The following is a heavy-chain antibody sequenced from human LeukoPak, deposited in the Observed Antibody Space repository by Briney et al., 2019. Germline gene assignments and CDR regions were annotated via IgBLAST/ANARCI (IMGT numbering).Heavy chain of an antibody. CDR1: GYSFTYHF. J-gene: IGHJ5*02. CDR2: IYPGDSNA. D-gene: IGHD2-2*01. Sequence: GESLKIPCKGSGYSFTYHFIAWVRQMPGKGLEWMGMIYPGDSNAVYSPSFQGQVTFSVDKSIDTAYLQWSSLKASDSGMYYCAGQVRGLKRVWYQLDPWGQGSLVTVSS. CDR3: AGQVRGLKRVWYQLDP. V-gene: IGHV5-51*01.